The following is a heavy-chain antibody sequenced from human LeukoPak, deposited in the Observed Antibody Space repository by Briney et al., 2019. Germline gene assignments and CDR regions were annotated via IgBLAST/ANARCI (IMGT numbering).Heavy chain of an antibody. D-gene: IGHD3-10*01. Sequence: SETVSLPCCLSGRPLRCGDQYWHWIRQPLGKGLEWIGYMYYCGSAYYNPSLKGRVTMSVDTSKHQCSLKLSSVTAADTAVYYCARVLSGSESLDYFDYWGQGALVTVSS. CDR3: ARVLSGSESLDYFDY. V-gene: IGHV4-30-4*01. J-gene: IGHJ4*02. CDR2: MYYCGSA. CDR1: GRPLRCGDQY.